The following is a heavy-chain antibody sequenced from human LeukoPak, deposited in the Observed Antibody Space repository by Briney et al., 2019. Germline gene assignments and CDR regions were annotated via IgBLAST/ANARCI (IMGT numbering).Heavy chain of an antibody. D-gene: IGHD6-6*01. Sequence: GGSLRLSCAASGFTFSSYSMNWVRQAPGKGLEWVSYISSSSSTIYYADSVKGRFTISRDNSKNTLYLQMNSLRAEDTAVYYCAKDRWEYSSSPPAPFDYWGQGTLVTVSS. J-gene: IGHJ4*02. CDR2: ISSSSSTI. V-gene: IGHV3-48*01. CDR1: GFTFSSYS. CDR3: AKDRWEYSSSPPAPFDY.